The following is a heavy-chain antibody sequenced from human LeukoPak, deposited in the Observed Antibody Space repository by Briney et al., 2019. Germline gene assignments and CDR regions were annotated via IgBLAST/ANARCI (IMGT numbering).Heavy chain of an antibody. J-gene: IGHJ4*02. D-gene: IGHD3-22*01. CDR1: GFAFSRFA. V-gene: IGHV3-23*01. Sequence: GRSLRLSCSASGFAFSRFAMSWVRHLPGKGLDWVSSISVSVHQTSDGASVRGRFSVSRDNSKHILYLQMDSLRADDSALYYCAKDANYYDSSGYLIPFDYWGQGTLVTVSS. CDR3: AKDANYYDSSGYLIPFDY. CDR2: ISVSVHQT.